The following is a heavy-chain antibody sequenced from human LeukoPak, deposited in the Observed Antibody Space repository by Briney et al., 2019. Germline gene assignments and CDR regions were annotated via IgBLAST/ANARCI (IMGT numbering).Heavy chain of an antibody. CDR2: INPNSGGT. D-gene: IGHD6-6*01. CDR1: GYTFTGYY. V-gene: IGHV1-2*06. J-gene: IGHJ4*02. Sequence: ASVKVSCKASGYTFTGYYMHWVRQAPGQGLEWMGRINPNSGGTNYAQKFQGRVTMTRDTSISTAYMELSRLRSDDTAVYYCARVHPSIAALSPFDYWGQGTLVTVSS. CDR3: ARVHPSIAALSPFDY.